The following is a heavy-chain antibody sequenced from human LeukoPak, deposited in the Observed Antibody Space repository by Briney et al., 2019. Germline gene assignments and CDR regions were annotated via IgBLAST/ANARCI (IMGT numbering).Heavy chain of an antibody. J-gene: IGHJ6*03. Sequence: GGSLRLSCAASGFTFSSYAMSWVRQAPGKGLEWVSAISGNGGSTYYADSVKGRFTISRDNSKNTLYLQMNSLRAEDTAVYYCAKDLRGNGCYMDVWGKGTTVTVSS. CDR2: ISGNGGST. D-gene: IGHD2-8*01. CDR3: AKDLRGNGCYMDV. V-gene: IGHV3-23*01. CDR1: GFTFSSYA.